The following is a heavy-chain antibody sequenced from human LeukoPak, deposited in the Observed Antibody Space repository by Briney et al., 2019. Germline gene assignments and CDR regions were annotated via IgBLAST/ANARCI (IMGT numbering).Heavy chain of an antibody. J-gene: IGHJ4*02. CDR1: GFTFSSYA. CDR2: ISGGGGTT. D-gene: IGHD5-12*01. CDR3: AKDREGLSSGYDLEYFDY. V-gene: IGHV3-23*01. Sequence: GGSLRLSCAASGFTFSSYAMNWVRQAPGKGLEWVAGISGGGGTTYYADSVKGRFTISRDNSKNTLFLQMNSLRAEDTAVYYCAKDREGLSSGYDLEYFDYWGQGTLVTVSS.